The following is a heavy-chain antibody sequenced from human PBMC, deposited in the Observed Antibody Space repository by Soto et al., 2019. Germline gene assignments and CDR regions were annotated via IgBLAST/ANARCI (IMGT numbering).Heavy chain of an antibody. CDR3: ARDYCSSTSCYPYYYYRMDV. CDR1: GFTFSSYS. CDR2: ISSSSSYI. V-gene: IGHV3-21*01. J-gene: IGHJ6*04. D-gene: IGHD2-2*01. Sequence: PGGSLRLSCAASGFTFSSYSMNWVRQAPGKGLEWVSSISSSSSYIYYADSVKGRFTISRDNAKNSLYLQMNSLRAEDTAVYYCARDYCSSTSCYPYYYYRMDVWGKGTTVTVSS.